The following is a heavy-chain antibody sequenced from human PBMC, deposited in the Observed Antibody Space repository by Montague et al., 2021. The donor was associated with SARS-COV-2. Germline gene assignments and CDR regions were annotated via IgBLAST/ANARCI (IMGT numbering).Heavy chain of an antibody. J-gene: IGHJ5*02. CDR1: GGSISSSSYY. D-gene: IGHD3-10*01. CDR2: INYSGST. Sequence: SETLSLTCTVSGGSISSSSYYWGWMCRPPGKGLEWIGSINYSGSTYYNPSLKSRLTISVATSKNHFSLKLSSVTAADTAVYYCAGHPAEYYCSGSYPTWKNCFDAWGQGTLVTVSS. V-gene: IGHV4-39*01. CDR3: AGHPAEYYCSGSYPTWKNCFDA.